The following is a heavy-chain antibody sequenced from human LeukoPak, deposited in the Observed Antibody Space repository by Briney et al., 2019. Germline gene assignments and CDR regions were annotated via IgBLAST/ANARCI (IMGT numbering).Heavy chain of an antibody. CDR2: ISGSGSGGST. V-gene: IGHV3-48*01. J-gene: IGHJ4*02. D-gene: IGHD1-1*01. Sequence: SGGSLRLSCAASGFTFSTYNMNWVRQAPGKGLEWVSYISGSGSGGSTYYADSVKGRFTISRDNSKNTLYLQMNSLNTEDTAVYYCARLEGSNTYFDYWGQGTLVTVSS. CDR3: ARLEGSNTYFDY. CDR1: GFTFSTYN.